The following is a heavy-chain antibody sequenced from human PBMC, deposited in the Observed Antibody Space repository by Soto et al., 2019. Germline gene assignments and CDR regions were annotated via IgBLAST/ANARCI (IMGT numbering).Heavy chain of an antibody. CDR1: GFTFSSYG. V-gene: IGHV3-33*01. D-gene: IGHD2-2*01. CDR3: AREDIVVVPAAISAFDI. J-gene: IGHJ3*02. CDR2: IWYDGSNK. Sequence: GGSLRLSCAASGFTFSSYGMHWVRQAPGKGLEWVAVIWYDGSNKYYADSVKGRFTISRDNSKNTLYLQMNSLRAEDTAVYYCAREDIVVVPAAISAFDIWGQGTMVTVSS.